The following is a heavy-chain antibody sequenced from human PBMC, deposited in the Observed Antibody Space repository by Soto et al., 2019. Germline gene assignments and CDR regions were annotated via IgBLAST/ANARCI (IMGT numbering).Heavy chain of an antibody. CDR1: GFSFSTYD. Sequence: PGGSLRLSCAASGFSFSTYDMNWVRQAPGKGLEWVSYISGGSSRIFYADSVKGRFTISRDNAKNSLYLQMNSLRDEDTGVYYCARVIYGGWSTIKDYYYYAMDVWGQGTTVTVFS. D-gene: IGHD5-12*01. CDR3: ARVIYGGWSTIKDYYYYAMDV. CDR2: ISGGSSRI. J-gene: IGHJ6*02. V-gene: IGHV3-48*02.